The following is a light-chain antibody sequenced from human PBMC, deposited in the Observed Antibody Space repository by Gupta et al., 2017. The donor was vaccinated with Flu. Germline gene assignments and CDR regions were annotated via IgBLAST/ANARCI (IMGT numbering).Light chain of an antibody. CDR3: SSYTSGSTLVVA. J-gene: IGLJ2*01. V-gene: IGLV2-14*01. Sequence: QSALTQPASVSGSPGQSITISCTGTTSDVGGYHSVSWYQQRPGTAPKLMIYDVSNRPSGISNRFSGSKSGNTASLTSSGLQAEDEADYYCSSYTSGSTLVVAFGGGTKLTVL. CDR1: TSDVGGYHS. CDR2: DVS.